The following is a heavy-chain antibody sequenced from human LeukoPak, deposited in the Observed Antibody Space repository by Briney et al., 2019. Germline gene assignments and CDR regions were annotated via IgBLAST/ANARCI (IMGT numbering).Heavy chain of an antibody. V-gene: IGHV3-33*06. CDR2: IWYDGSNK. CDR3: AKDLGIAAAGADY. CDR1: GLSFSSFA. D-gene: IGHD6-13*01. Sequence: GGSLRLSCAASGLSFSSFAMSWVRQAPGKGLEWVAVIWYDGSNKYYADSVKGRFTISRDNSKNTLYLQMNSLRAEDTAVYYCAKDLGIAAAGADYWGQGTLVTVSS. J-gene: IGHJ4*02.